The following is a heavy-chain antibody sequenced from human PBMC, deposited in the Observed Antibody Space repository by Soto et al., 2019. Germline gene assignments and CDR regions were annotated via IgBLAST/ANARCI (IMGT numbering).Heavy chain of an antibody. CDR3: VKERSGHSYADS. Sequence: SETLSLTCSVSGADINSGGFTWTWIRQHAGKGLDWLGYISHSGSTDYNPSLKSRLSISGDTSKNHFSLTLTSVTAADSAVYCCVKERSGHSYADSWGQGTLVTVYS. J-gene: IGHJ4*02. CDR1: GADINSGGFT. D-gene: IGHD5-18*01. V-gene: IGHV4-31*03. CDR2: ISHSGST.